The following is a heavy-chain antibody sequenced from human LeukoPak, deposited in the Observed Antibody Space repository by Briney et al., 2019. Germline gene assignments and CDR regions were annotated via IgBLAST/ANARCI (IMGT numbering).Heavy chain of an antibody. V-gene: IGHV5-51*01. CDR1: GYSFTSYW. CDR3: ARRPRYSGYDKYYFDY. CDR2: IYPGDSDT. D-gene: IGHD5-12*01. J-gene: IGHJ4*02. Sequence: GESLKISCKGSGYSFTSYWIGWVRQMPGKGLEWMGIIYPGDSDTRYSPSFQGQVTISADKSISTAYLQWSSLKASDTAMYYCARRPRYSGYDKYYFDYWGQGTLVTVSS.